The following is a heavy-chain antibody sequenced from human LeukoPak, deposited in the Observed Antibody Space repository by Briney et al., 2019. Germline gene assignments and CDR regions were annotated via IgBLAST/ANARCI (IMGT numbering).Heavy chain of an antibody. D-gene: IGHD1-26*01. J-gene: IGHJ6*02. CDR3: TRRGSGNGGTYAGMDV. CDR2: LLYNGNT. V-gene: IGHV4-39*01. CDR1: GGSISSDVHY. Sequence: SETLSLTCTVAGGSISSDVHYWDWIRQAPGKGLEWIGSLLYNGNTWYNPSLESRVTISVDTSENQFSLKLSSVNAADTALYFCTRRGSGNGGTYAGMDVWGPGTSVTVSS.